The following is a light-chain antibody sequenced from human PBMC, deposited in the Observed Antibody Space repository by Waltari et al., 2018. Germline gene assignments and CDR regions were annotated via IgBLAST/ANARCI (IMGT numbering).Light chain of an antibody. CDR1: QNVSYSSDRRRC. V-gene: IGKV4-1*01. CDR3: QQFYTIPPT. Sequence: DIVMTQSPDSLAVSLGERAPINCKASQNVSYSSDRRRCIAWYQQKSGQSPKLLIYWGSVRESGVPDRFSGSGSGADFSLTISGLQAEDVAVYYCQQFYTIPPTFGPGTRVDLK. CDR2: WGS. J-gene: IGKJ1*01.